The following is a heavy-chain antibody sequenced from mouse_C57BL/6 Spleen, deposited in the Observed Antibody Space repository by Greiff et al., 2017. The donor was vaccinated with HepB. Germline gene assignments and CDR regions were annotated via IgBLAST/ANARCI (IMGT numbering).Heavy chain of an antibody. D-gene: IGHD1-1*02. CDR2: IDPSDSYT. J-gene: IGHJ2*01. Sequence: QVQLQQPGAELVKPGASVKLSCKASGYTFTSYWMQWVKQRPGQGLEWIGEIDPSDSYTNYNQKFKGKATLTVDTSSSTAYMQLSSLTSEDSAVYYCARGGGRHYFDYWGQGTTLTVSS. V-gene: IGHV1-50*01. CDR3: ARGGGRHYFDY. CDR1: GYTFTSYW.